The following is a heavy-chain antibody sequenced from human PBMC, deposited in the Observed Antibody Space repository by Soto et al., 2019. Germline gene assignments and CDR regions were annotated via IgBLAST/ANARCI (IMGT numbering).Heavy chain of an antibody. CDR3: ARGLSYSSGWNKWFDP. V-gene: IGHV3-30-3*01. CDR2: ISYDGSNK. J-gene: IGHJ5*02. Sequence: QVQLVESGGGVVQPGRSLRLSCAASGFTFSSYAMHWVRQAPGKGLEWVAVISYDGSNKYYADSVKGRFTISRDNSKNTLYLEKNSMSAEDTAVYDCARGLSYSSGWNKWFDPCGQGTLVTVSS. CDR1: GFTFSSYA. D-gene: IGHD6-19*01.